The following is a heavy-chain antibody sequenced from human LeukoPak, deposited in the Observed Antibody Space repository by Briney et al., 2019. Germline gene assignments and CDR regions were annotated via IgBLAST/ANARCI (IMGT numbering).Heavy chain of an antibody. CDR2: IYTSGST. D-gene: IGHD3-22*01. J-gene: IGHJ3*02. V-gene: IGHV4-4*07. CDR1: GGSISSYY. Sequence: SETLSLTCTVSGGSISSYYWSWIRQPAGKGLEWIGRIYTSGSTNYNPSLKSRVTMSVDTSKNQFSLKLSSVTAADTAVYYCARAGYYDSSGYYDAFDIWGQGTMVTVSS. CDR3: ARAGYYDSSGYYDAFDI.